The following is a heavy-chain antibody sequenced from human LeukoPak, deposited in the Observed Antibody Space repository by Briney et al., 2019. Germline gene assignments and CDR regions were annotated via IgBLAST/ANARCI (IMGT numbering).Heavy chain of an antibody. J-gene: IGHJ4*02. D-gene: IGHD6-19*01. V-gene: IGHV3-30*04. CDR2: ISYDGSNK. CDR1: GLTFSSYA. Sequence: GALRLSCAASGLTFSSYAMHWFRKAPGKGLEWLPVISYDGSNKYYADSVKGRFTISRDNSKNTLYLQMNSLRAEDTAVYYCAREAVAVAGTELAFDYWGQGTLVTVSS. CDR3: AREAVAVAGTELAFDY.